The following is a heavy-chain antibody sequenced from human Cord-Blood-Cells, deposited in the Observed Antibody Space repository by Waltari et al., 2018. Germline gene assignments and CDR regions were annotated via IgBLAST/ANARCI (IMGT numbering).Heavy chain of an antibody. V-gene: IGHV3-11*05. Sequence: QVQLVESGGGLVKPGGSLRLSCAASGFTFSDYYMSWIRQAPGKGLEWVSYISSSSSYTNYAYSVKGRFTISRDNAKNSLYLQMNSLRAEDTAVYYCARDSRIAVAGKGDWGIDYWGQGTLVTVSS. D-gene: IGHD6-19*01. J-gene: IGHJ4*02. CDR1: GFTFSDYY. CDR2: ISSSSSYT. CDR3: ARDSRIAVAGKGDWGIDY.